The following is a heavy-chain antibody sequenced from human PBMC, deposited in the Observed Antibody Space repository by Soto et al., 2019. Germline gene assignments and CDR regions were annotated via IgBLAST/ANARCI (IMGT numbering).Heavy chain of an antibody. CDR2: ISSNGGST. CDR3: VKDRKRIVGATGALGLFDY. J-gene: IGHJ4*02. D-gene: IGHD1-26*01. V-gene: IGHV3-64D*06. Sequence: GGSLRLSCSASGFTFSSYAMHWVRQAPGKGLGYVSAISSNGGSTYYADSVKGRFTISRDNSKNTLYLQMSSLRAEDTAVYYCVKDRKRIVGATGALGLFDYWGQGTLVTVSS. CDR1: GFTFSSYA.